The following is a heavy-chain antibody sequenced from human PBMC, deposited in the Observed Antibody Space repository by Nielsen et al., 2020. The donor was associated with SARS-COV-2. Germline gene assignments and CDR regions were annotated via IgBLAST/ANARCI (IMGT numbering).Heavy chain of an antibody. CDR3: ARDLSGWYSEYFQH. CDR2: ISAYNGNT. V-gene: IGHV1-18*01. Sequence: ASVKVSCKASGYTFTSYGISWVRQAPGQGLGWMGWISAYNGNTNYAQKLQGRVTMTTDTSTSTSYMELRSLRSDYTAVYYCARDLSGWYSEYFQHWGQGTLVTVSS. CDR1: GYTFTSYG. J-gene: IGHJ1*01. D-gene: IGHD6-19*01.